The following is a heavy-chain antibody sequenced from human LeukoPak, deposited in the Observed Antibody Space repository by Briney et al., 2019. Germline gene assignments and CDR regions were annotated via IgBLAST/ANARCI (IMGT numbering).Heavy chain of an antibody. CDR1: GFTFSDSY. CDR3: AREDNSNWNIDY. J-gene: IGHJ4*02. V-gene: IGHV3-11*04. D-gene: IGHD1-1*01. CDR2: ITTSGSTI. Sequence: PGGSLRLSCAASGFTFSDSYMTWICQAPGKGLEWVSYITTSGSTIYADSLKGRFAITRDNAKNSLYLQMNSLRAEDTAVYYCAREDNSNWNIDYWGQGTLVTVFS.